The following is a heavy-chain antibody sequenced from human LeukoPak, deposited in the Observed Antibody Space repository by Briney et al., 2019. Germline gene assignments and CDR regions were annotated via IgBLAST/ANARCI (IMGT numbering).Heavy chain of an antibody. CDR1: GYTFTSYA. D-gene: IGHD2-21*02. V-gene: IGHV1-3*01. J-gene: IGHJ4*02. Sequence: VASVKVSCKASGYTFTSYAMHWVRQAPGQRLEWMGWINAGNGNTKYSQKFQGRVTITRDTSASTAYMELSSLRSEDTAVYYCASGYCGGDCYEAIAYWGQGTLVTVSS. CDR3: ASGYCGGDCYEAIAY. CDR2: INAGNGNT.